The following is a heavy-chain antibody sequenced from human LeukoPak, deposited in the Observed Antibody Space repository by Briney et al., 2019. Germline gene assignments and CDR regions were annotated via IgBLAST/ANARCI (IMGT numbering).Heavy chain of an antibody. J-gene: IGHJ4*02. D-gene: IGHD3-3*01. CDR1: GYIFSSYG. CDR2: ISGHNGNT. CDR3: ARDHAGSYYDVWSGYYNDDGGADY. V-gene: IGHV1-18*01. Sequence: ASVKVSCKASGYIFSSYGISWVRQAPGQGLEWMGWISGHNGNTNYAQKVQDRVTMTTDTSTNTAYMELKTLRSDDTAVYFCARDHAGSYYDVWSGYYNDDGGADYWGQGTLVTVSS.